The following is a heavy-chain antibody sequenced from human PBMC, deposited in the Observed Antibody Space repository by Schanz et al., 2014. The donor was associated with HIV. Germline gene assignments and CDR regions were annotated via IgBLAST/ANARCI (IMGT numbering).Heavy chain of an antibody. CDR3: ARDFNIGDQYYFDH. J-gene: IGHJ4*02. Sequence: QVQLVQSGAEVKKPGASVKVSCKASGYTFTSYGISWVRQAPGQGLEWMGWISAYDGNTNYAQKLHGRVTMTRDTSTSTVYMHLSSLRSDDTAVYFCARDFNIGDQYYFDHWGQGTLVTVSS. CDR1: GYTFTSYG. V-gene: IGHV1-18*01. CDR2: ISAYDGNT. D-gene: IGHD2-21*02.